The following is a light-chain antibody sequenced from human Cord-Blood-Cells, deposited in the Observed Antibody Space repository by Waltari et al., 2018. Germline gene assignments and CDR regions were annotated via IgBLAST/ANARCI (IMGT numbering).Light chain of an antibody. CDR2: AVS. Sequence: QSALTQPRSVSGSPGQSVTISCTGTSSDVGGYNYVSLYQQHPGKAPKRMIYAVSKRPSGVPDRFSRSESGNTASLSISGLQAEDEADYYCCSYAGSYTLVFGGGTKLTVL. CDR3: CSYAGSYTLV. CDR1: SSDVGGYNY. J-gene: IGLJ2*01. V-gene: IGLV2-11*01.